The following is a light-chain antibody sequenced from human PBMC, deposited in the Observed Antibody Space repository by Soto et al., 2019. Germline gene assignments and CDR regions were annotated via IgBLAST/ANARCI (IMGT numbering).Light chain of an antibody. CDR2: GVN. J-gene: IGLJ2*01. V-gene: IGLV2-8*01. Sequence: QSALTQPPSASGSPGQSVSISCTGASSNIGNYDFVSWYQHHPGKAPKLMIYGVNKRPSGVPDRFSGSKSGNTASLTVSGLQPEDEADYYCGSYAGSNNLGFFGGGTKLTVL. CDR1: SSNIGNYDF. CDR3: GSYAGSNNLGF.